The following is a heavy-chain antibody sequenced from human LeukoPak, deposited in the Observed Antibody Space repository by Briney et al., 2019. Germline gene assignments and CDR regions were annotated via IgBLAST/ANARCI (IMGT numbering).Heavy chain of an antibody. J-gene: IGHJ1*01. CDR2: IYNSEVT. CDR1: GDSISPYY. V-gene: IGHV4-59*01. CDR3: ARFHRQRLGEFSL. Sequence: SETLSLTCSVSGDSISPYYWNWVRHCPGQGLGLVGYIYNSEVTNYNPSLKSRVTISVYASKTQFSPTLISVTASATAAYFCARFHRQRLGEFSLWGRGIMVTVS. D-gene: IGHD3-16*02.